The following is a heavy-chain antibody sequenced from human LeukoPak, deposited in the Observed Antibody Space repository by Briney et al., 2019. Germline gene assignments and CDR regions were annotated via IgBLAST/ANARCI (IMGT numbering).Heavy chain of an antibody. V-gene: IGHV3-30*02. CDR1: GFTLSSYG. D-gene: IGHD3-16*01. CDR3: AKRPSGGGYYYYLDV. CDR2: IRYDGSNK. Sequence: PGGAPRLSRAAAGFTLSSYGLHWVRPAPGKGGGGGAFIRYDGSNKFYADSAKGRFTISRDNSKNTLYLQMNSLRAEDTAVYYCAKRPSGGGYYYYLDVWGKGTTVTVSS. J-gene: IGHJ6*03.